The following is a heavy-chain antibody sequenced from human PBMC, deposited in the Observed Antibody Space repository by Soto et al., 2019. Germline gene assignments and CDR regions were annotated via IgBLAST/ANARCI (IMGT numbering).Heavy chain of an antibody. CDR1: GGTFSSYA. CDR3: ACYPRRAAAGSSWFDP. V-gene: IGHV1-69*12. D-gene: IGHD6-13*01. J-gene: IGHJ5*02. Sequence: QVQLVQSGAEVKKPGSSVKVSCKASGGTFSSYAISWVRQAPGQGLEWMGGIIPIFGTANYAQKFQGRVTITADESTSTAYMELSSLRSEDTAVYYCACYPRRAAAGSSWFDPWGQGTLVTVSS. CDR2: IIPIFGTA.